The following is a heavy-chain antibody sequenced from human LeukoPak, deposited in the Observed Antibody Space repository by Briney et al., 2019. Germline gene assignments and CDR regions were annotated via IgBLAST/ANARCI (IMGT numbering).Heavy chain of an antibody. Sequence: SETLSLTCTVSGGSISSSSYYWGWIRQPPGKGLEWIGSIYYSGSTYYNPSLKSRVTISVDTSKNQFSLKLSSVTAVDTAVYYCARHAHYYDSSWEFIDYWGQGTLVTVSS. D-gene: IGHD3-22*01. CDR3: ARHAHYYDSSWEFIDY. CDR2: IYYSGST. V-gene: IGHV4-39*01. CDR1: GGSISSSSYY. J-gene: IGHJ4*02.